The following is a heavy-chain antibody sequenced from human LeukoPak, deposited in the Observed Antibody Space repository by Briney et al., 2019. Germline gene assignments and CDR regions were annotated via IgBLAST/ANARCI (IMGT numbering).Heavy chain of an antibody. CDR1: GGSISSYY. CDR2: IYPSGST. CDR3: ASGLSPYYFDY. Sequence: SETLSLTCGVSGGSISSYYWSWIRQPAGKGLEWIGRIYPSGSTNYRPSLKSRVTMSVDKSKNQFSLKLSSVTAADTAVFYCASGLSPYYFDYWGQGTLVTVSS. V-gene: IGHV4-4*07. J-gene: IGHJ4*02.